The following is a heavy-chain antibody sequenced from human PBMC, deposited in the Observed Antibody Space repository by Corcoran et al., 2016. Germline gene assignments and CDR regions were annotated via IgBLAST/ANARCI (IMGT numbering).Heavy chain of an antibody. Sequence: EVQLVESGGGLVKPGRSLRLSCTASGFTFGDYAMSWFRQAPGKGLEGVGFIRSKAYGGTTEYAASVKGRFTISRDDSKSIAYLQMNSLKTEDTAVYYCTRDQVAATAPDVCGQGTTVTVSS. CDR2: IRSKAYGGTT. D-gene: IGHD2-15*01. J-gene: IGHJ6*02. CDR3: TRDQVAATAPDV. V-gene: IGHV3-49*05. CDR1: GFTFGDYA.